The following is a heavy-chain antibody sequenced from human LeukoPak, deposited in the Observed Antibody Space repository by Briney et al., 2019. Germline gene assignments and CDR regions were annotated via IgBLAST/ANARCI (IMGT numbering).Heavy chain of an antibody. V-gene: IGHV3-21*01. Sequence: GGPLRLSCAASGLTFSSYSMNWVRQAPGKGLEWVSSISSSSSYIYYADSVKGRFTISRDNAKNSLYLQMNSLRAEDTAVYYCAREFKFGYQLVSDYYGMDVWGQGTTVTVSS. CDR3: AREFKFGYQLVSDYYGMDV. D-gene: IGHD2-2*01. CDR1: GLTFSSYS. J-gene: IGHJ6*02. CDR2: ISSSSSYI.